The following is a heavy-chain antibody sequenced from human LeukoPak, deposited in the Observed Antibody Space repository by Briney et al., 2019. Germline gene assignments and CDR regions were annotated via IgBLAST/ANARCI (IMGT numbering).Heavy chain of an antibody. V-gene: IGHV3-23*01. CDR1: GFTFSRYD. J-gene: IGHJ6*03. CDR3: AKPFIVGATGYYYYYMDV. CDR2: ISGSGGTT. D-gene: IGHD1-26*01. Sequence: GGSLRLSCAASGFTFSRYDMSWVRQAPGKGLEWVSAISGSGGTTHYADSVKGRFTISRDNSKNTLYPQMNSLRVEDTAVYYCAKPFIVGATGYYYYYMDVWGKGTTVTVAS.